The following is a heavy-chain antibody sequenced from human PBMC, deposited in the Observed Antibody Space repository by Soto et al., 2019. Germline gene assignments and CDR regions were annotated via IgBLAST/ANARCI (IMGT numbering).Heavy chain of an antibody. CDR3: ARDVPLNYYDGTYSYYAMDV. CDR2: ISSSSSYI. Sequence: EVQLVESGGGLVKPGGSLRLSCAASGFTFSSYSMNWVRQAPGKGLEWVSSISSSSSYIYYADSVKGRFTISRDNAKNSLYLQMNSLRAEDTAVYYCARDVPLNYYDGTYSYYAMDVWGQGTTVTVSS. V-gene: IGHV3-21*01. D-gene: IGHD3-22*01. CDR1: GFTFSSYS. J-gene: IGHJ6*02.